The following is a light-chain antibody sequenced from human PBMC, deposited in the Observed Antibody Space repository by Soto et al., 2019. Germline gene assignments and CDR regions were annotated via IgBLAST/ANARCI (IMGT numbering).Light chain of an antibody. CDR3: QPYNSYWT. V-gene: IGKV1-5*01. CDR1: QSISSW. CDR2: DAS. Sequence: DIQMTQSPSTLSASVGDRVTITCRASQSISSWLAWYQQKPGKAPKLLIYDASSLVSGVPSRFSGSGSGTEFTLTISSVEPDDFATCYCQPYNSYWTFGQGTKVEIK. J-gene: IGKJ1*01.